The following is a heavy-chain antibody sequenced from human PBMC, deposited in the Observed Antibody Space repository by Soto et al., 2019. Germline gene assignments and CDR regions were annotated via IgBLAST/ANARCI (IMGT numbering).Heavy chain of an antibody. CDR1: GGSLSNYY. V-gene: IGHV4-59*01. CDR2: IYYTGST. J-gene: IGHJ4*02. CDR3: AAGWVPAASLH. D-gene: IGHD2-2*01. Sequence: PSETLSLTCTVSGGSLSNYYWSWIRQPPGKGLEWIGYIYYTGSTTYHPSLNSRLTISVDTSKKQFSLKLSSVTAADTAMYYCAAGWVPAASLHWGQGALVTVSS.